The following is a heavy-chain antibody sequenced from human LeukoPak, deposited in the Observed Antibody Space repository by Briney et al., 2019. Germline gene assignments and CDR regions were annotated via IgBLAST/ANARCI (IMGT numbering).Heavy chain of an antibody. J-gene: IGHJ4*02. Sequence: SETLSLTCTVSGGSISSGSYYWSWIRQPAGKGLEWIGRIYTSGSTNYNPSLKSRVTISVDTSKNQFSLKLSSVTAADTAVYYCARDTGWGLAAIWYYFDYWGQGTLVTVSS. CDR2: IYTSGST. CDR1: GGSISSGSYY. CDR3: ARDTGWGLAAIWYYFDY. D-gene: IGHD2-2*02. V-gene: IGHV4-61*02.